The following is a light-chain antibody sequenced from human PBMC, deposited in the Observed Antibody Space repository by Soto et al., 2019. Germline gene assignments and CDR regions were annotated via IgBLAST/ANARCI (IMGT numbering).Light chain of an antibody. CDR1: QGISSA. Sequence: AIQLTQSPSSLSASVGDRVTITCRASQGISSALAWYQQKPGKAPKLLIYDASSLESGVPSRFRGSRSGTDFTLTISILQLEDFATYYWQQFNSYSPMYTFGQGTKLEIK. V-gene: IGKV1-13*02. CDR2: DAS. J-gene: IGKJ2*01. CDR3: QQFNSYSPMYT.